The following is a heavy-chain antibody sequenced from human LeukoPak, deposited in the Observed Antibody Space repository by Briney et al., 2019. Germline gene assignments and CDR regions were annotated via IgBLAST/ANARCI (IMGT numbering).Heavy chain of an antibody. V-gene: IGHV1-46*01. D-gene: IGHD4-17*01. CDR1: GYTFTSYY. CDR2: INPSGGST. Sequence: ASVKVSCKAFGYTFTSYYMHWVRQAPGQGLEWMGIINPSGGSTSYAQKFQGRVTMTRDTSTSTVYMELSSLRSEDTAVYYCARVTRHGDYVEPPHLDYWGQGTLVTVSS. J-gene: IGHJ4*02. CDR3: ARVTRHGDYVEPPHLDY.